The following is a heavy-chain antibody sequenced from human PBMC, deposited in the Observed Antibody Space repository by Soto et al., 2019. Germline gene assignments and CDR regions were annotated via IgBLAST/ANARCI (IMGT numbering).Heavy chain of an antibody. V-gene: IGHV1-2*02. CDR2: INPATGAA. D-gene: IGHD3-3*01. CDR1: GYPVTAYY. J-gene: IGHJ3*02. Sequence: QLHLVQSGAVVKKPGASVTVSCSASGYPVTAYYMHWVRQAPGRGLEWMGGINPATGAAKYTQTFQGRVTMTRDTSPSTVFMELSGLTSEAPAVFYCARGGGVGVAGSAAFDMWGQGTLVTVSS. CDR3: ARGGGVGVAGSAAFDM.